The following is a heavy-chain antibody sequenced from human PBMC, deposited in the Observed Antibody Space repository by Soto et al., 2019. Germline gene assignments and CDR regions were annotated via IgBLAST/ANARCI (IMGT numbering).Heavy chain of an antibody. CDR2: IYHSGST. CDR1: GGSISSSEW. D-gene: IGHD6-6*01. J-gene: IGHJ6*02. Sequence: XGTLSLTCAVSGGSISSSEWWSWFRQPPGKGLEWIGEIYHSGSTNYNPSLKSRVTISVDKSKNQFSLKLSSVTAADTAVYYCARGKQLVEVPYYYYYYGMDVWGQGTTVTVSS. CDR3: ARGKQLVEVPYYYYYYGMDV. V-gene: IGHV4-4*02.